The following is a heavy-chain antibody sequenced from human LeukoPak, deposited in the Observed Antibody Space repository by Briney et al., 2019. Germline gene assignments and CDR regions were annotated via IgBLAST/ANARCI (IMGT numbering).Heavy chain of an antibody. D-gene: IGHD2-8*01. J-gene: IGHJ4*02. CDR1: GGSFSGYY. CDR3: TRENGAFSPFGF. Sequence: KASETLSLTCAVYGGSFSGYYWSWIRQAPGQGLEWIGEISLSGLTNYNSSLSSRVTISLDRAKTHLSLNLRSVTAADTAIYYCTRENGAFSPFGFWGQGTVVTVSS. V-gene: IGHV4-34*01. CDR2: ISLSGLT.